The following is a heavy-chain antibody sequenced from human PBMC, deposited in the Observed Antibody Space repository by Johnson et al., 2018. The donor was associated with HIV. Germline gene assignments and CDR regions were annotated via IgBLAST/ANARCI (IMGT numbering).Heavy chain of an antibody. CDR1: GFTFSSYA. CDR2: ISYDGSNK. CDR3: ARDRSSGWYGRVDAFDI. D-gene: IGHD6-19*01. Sequence: QEQLVESGGGVVQPGRSLRLSCAASGFTFSSYAMHWVRQAPGKGLEWVAVISYDGSNKYYADSVKGRFTISRDNSKNTLYLQMNSLRAEDTAVDYCARDRSSGWYGRVDAFDIWGQGTMVTVSS. V-gene: IGHV3-30-3*01. J-gene: IGHJ3*02.